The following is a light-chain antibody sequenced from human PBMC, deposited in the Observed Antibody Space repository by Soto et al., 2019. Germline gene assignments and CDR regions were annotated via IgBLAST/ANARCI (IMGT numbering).Light chain of an antibody. CDR2: DAY. Sequence: EVVLTQSPYTLSLSPGETATLSCRASQSVDRYLAWYQQKVGQAPRLLIYDAYTRPTGVAARFSGSGSATDFSLTITSLEPEDFAVYYCQQRYKAPCTFGPGTKVEI. CDR3: QQRYKAPCT. J-gene: IGKJ2*01. V-gene: IGKV3-11*01. CDR1: QSVDRY.